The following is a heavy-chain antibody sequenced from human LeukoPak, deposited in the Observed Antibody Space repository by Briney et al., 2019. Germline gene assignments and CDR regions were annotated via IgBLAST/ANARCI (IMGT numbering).Heavy chain of an antibody. V-gene: IGHV3-23*01. CDR3: AKDEWDIVVVPAAIGRSYYFDY. CDR2: IGGGDT. CDR1: GFDFSTYA. D-gene: IGHD2-2*02. Sequence: GGSLRLSCAASGFDFSTYAMSWVRQAPGKGLEWVSGIGGGDTHYADSVKGRFTISRDNSKSTVELHMSSLRVEDTAVYYCAKDEWDIVVVPAAIGRSYYFDYWGQGTLVTVSS. J-gene: IGHJ4*02.